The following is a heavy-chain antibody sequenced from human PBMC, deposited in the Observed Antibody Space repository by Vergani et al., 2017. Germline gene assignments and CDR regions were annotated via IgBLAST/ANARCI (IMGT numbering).Heavy chain of an antibody. Sequence: QITLKESGPTLVKPTQTLTLTCTFSGFSLCTSGVGVGWIRQPPGKALEWLALIYWDDDKFYSTSLKTMLTISKDTSKNQVVLTMTNMDPDDTATYYCARIPYYWGQGTLVTVSS. CDR2: IYWDDDK. CDR3: ARIPYY. CDR1: GFSLCTSGVG. V-gene: IGHV2-70*04. J-gene: IGHJ4*02.